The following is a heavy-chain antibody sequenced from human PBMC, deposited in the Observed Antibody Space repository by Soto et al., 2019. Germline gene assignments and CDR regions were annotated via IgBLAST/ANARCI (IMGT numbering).Heavy chain of an antibody. CDR3: ARDIRGYSRALYY. V-gene: IGHV4-61*03. D-gene: IGHD5-18*01. Sequence: SETLSLTCTVSGDSVSDGSYYWTWIRQPPGKGLEWIGYIDYIGSTNYNPSLKSRVTMSVDTSNNHFSLKLNSVTVADTAVYYCARDIRGYSRALYYLGQGTLVTF. CDR2: IDYIGST. J-gene: IGHJ4*02. CDR1: GDSVSDGSYY.